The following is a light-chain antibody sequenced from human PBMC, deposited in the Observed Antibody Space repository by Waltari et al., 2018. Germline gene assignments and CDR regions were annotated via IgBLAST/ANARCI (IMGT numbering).Light chain of an antibody. V-gene: IGKV3-11*01. CDR2: EAS. Sequence: EVVLTQSPATLSLSPGERATPPCRASQSDYNSFAWYQQKPGQAPRLLIYEASQRATGIPARFSGSGAGTDFTLTISGLEPEDAAVYYCQQRANWPPLTFGGGTKVEIK. J-gene: IGKJ4*01. CDR3: QQRANWPPLT. CDR1: QSDYNS.